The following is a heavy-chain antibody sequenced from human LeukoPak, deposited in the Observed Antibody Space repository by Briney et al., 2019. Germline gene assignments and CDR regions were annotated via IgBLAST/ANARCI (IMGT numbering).Heavy chain of an antibody. V-gene: IGHV3-23*01. Sequence: GGSLRLSCAASGFTFSSYAMSWVRQAPGEGLEWVSAISGSGGSTYYADSVKGRFTISRDNSKNTLYLQMNSLRAEDTAVYYCAKDRSMIAVVIIDYWGQGTLVTVSS. CDR3: AKDRSMIAVVIIDY. D-gene: IGHD3-22*01. J-gene: IGHJ4*02. CDR1: GFTFSSYA. CDR2: ISGSGGST.